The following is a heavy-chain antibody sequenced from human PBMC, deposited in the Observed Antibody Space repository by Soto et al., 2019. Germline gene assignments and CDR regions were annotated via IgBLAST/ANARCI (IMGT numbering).Heavy chain of an antibody. CDR1: GYGFTTKW. V-gene: IGHV5-10-1*01. Sequence: GESLKISCQDSGYGFTTKWISWVRQMPGKGLEWVGRVDPSDSYTDYSPSFRGHVIISVDRSVSTAYLEWSSLKASDSAIYYCVRHSSTTLAARAPFEPWGQGTLVNVSS. CDR2: VDPSDSYT. D-gene: IGHD6-6*01. CDR3: VRHSSTTLAARAPFEP. J-gene: IGHJ5*02.